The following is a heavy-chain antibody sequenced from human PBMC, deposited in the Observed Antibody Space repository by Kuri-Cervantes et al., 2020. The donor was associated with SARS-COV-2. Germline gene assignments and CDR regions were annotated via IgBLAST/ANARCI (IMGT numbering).Heavy chain of an antibody. CDR2: IYYSGST. CDR1: GGSISSYY. Sequence: SETLSLTCTVSGGSISSYYWSWIRRPPGKGLEWIGYIYYSGSTNYNPSLKSRVTISVDTSKNQFSLKLSSVTAADTAVYYCARGVVVVPAAVIFFDYWGQGTLVTVSS. J-gene: IGHJ4*02. CDR3: ARGVVVVPAAVIFFDY. D-gene: IGHD2-2*01. V-gene: IGHV4-59*01.